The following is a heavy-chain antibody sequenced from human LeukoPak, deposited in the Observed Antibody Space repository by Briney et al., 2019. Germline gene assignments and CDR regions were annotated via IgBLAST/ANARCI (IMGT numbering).Heavy chain of an antibody. J-gene: IGHJ4*02. V-gene: IGHV4-34*01. CDR3: ARGRYSGGWYRRGWPVDY. D-gene: IGHD6-19*01. CDR2: INHSGST. Sequence: SETLSLTCAVYGGSFSGYYWSWIRQPPGKGLEWIGEINHSGSTNYNPSLKSRVTISVDTSKNQFSLKLSSVTAADTAVYYCARGRYSGGWYRRGWPVDYWGQGTLVTVSS. CDR1: GGSFSGYY.